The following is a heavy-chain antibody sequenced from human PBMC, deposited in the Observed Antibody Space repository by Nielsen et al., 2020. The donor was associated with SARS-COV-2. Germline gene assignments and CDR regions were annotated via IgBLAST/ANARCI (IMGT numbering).Heavy chain of an antibody. CDR1: GGAIRVGDYY. CDR2: IYYSGST. Sequence: SETLSLTCTVSGGAIRVGDYYWSWIRQHPGKGLEWIGYIYYSGSTYYNPSLMSRISMSLDTSKNQVSLTLSSVSAADTAVYYCARESYDYGDVLWGQGTLVTVSS. V-gene: IGHV4-31*03. CDR3: ARESYDYGDVL. J-gene: IGHJ4*02. D-gene: IGHD4-17*01.